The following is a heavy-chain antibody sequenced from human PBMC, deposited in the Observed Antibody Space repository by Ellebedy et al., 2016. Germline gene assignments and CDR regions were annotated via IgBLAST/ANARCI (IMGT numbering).Heavy chain of an antibody. Sequence: GGSLRLSXTASGFTFSNYVMSWVRQAPGKGLKWVSGISRTDDSTYYADSVKGRFTISRDDPKSTLYLQMNNLRVDDTALYYCRQGHYFDQWGQGALVTVSS. CDR1: GFTFSNYV. CDR2: ISRTDDST. CDR3: RQGHYFDQ. V-gene: IGHV3-23*01. J-gene: IGHJ4*02.